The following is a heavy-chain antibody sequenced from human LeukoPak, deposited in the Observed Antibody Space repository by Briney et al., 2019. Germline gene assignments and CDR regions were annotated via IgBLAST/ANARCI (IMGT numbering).Heavy chain of an antibody. CDR1: GGSISSSSYY. V-gene: IGHV4-39*01. J-gene: IGHJ4*02. CDR3: ARQAPQSYYDSSGSVDY. D-gene: IGHD3-22*01. CDR2: IYYSGST. Sequence: SETLSLTCTVSGGSISSSSYYWGWIRQPPGKVREWIGSIYYSGSTYYNPSLKSRVTISVDTSKNQFSLKLSSVTAADTAVYYCARQAPQSYYDSSGSVDYWGQGTLVTVSS.